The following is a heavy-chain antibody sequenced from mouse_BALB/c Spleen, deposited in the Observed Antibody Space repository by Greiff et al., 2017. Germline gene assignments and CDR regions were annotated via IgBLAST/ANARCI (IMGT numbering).Heavy chain of an antibody. CDR3: ARDSITTATRFAY. CDR1: GFSLTSYG. V-gene: IGHV2-9*02. CDR2: IWAGGST. Sequence: VQLQQSGPGLVAPSQSLSITCTVSGFSLTSYGVHWVRQPPGKGLEWLGVIWAGGSTNYNSALMSRLSISKDNSKSQVFLKMNSLQTDDTAMYYCARDSITTATRFAYWGQGTLVTVSA. D-gene: IGHD1-2*01. J-gene: IGHJ3*01.